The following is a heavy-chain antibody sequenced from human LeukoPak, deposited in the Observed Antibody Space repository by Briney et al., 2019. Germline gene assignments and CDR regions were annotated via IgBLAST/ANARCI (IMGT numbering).Heavy chain of an antibody. J-gene: IGHJ4*02. CDR1: GFTLSSYW. CDR3: ARALRTFDS. D-gene: IGHD3-16*01. Sequence: GGCLRLSCAASGFTLSSYWMTGVRQAPGKGLEWVANIKHNGDELNYVDSVEDRFTISRDNAKNSLYLHMTSLRAEDTAVYYCARALRTFDSWGQGTLVTVSS. CDR2: IKHNGDEL. V-gene: IGHV3-7*04.